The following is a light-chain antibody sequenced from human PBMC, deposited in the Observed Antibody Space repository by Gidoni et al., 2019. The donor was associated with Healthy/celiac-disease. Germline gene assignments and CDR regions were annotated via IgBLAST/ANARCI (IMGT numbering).Light chain of an antibody. Sequence: SYELTQPPSVSVSPGQPASITCSGDKLGDKYACWYQQKPGPSPVLVIYQDSKRPSGIPERFSGSNSGNTATLTISGTQAMDEADYYRQAWDSSIVVFGGGTKLTVL. CDR1: KLGDKY. J-gene: IGLJ2*01. CDR3: QAWDSSIVV. CDR2: QDS. V-gene: IGLV3-1*01.